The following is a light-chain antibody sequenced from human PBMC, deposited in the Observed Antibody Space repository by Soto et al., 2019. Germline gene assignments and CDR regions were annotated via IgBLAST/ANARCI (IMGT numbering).Light chain of an antibody. CDR2: DAS. CDR1: QIVSNY. CDR3: QQRSNWPRT. Sequence: EVVLTQSPATLSLSPGERATLSCRASQIVSNYVAWYQQRPGQAPRLLIYDASKRATGIPARFSGSGSGTDFMLTISSLEPEDFAVYYCQQRSNWPRTFGQGTEVETK. J-gene: IGKJ1*01. V-gene: IGKV3-11*01.